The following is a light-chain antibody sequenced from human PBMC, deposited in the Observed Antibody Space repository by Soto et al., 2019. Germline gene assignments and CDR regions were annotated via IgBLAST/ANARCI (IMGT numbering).Light chain of an antibody. V-gene: IGKV3-20*01. CDR3: QQYGSSPLT. CDR2: GAS. J-gene: IGKJ4*01. CDR1: QSVSSSY. Sequence: DIVMTQSPDSLSLSPGERATLSCRASQSVSSSYLAWYQQKPGQAPRLLIYGASSRATGIPDRFSGSGSGTDFTLTISRLEPEDFAVYYCQQYGSSPLTCGGGTKGDIK.